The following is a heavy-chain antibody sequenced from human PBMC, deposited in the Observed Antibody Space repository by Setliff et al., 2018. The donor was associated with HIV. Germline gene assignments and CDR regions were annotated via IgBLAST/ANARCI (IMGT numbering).Heavy chain of an antibody. V-gene: IGHV3-11*04. J-gene: IGHJ4*02. CDR2: ISSSGRTI. CDR1: GFRFSDYY. Sequence: LRLSCAASGFRFSDYYMNWIRQAPGKGLEWISSISSSGRTIKYADSVKGRFTISRDNAKRSLYLQMSSLRVEDTAVYYCARKGSGSSFDFEYWGQGTLVTVSS. CDR3: ARKGSGSSFDFEY. D-gene: IGHD3-10*01.